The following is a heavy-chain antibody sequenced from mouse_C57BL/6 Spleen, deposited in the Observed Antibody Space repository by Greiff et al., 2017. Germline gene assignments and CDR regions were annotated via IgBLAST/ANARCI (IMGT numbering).Heavy chain of an antibody. CDR3: STMITPYYYAMDY. D-gene: IGHD2-4*01. CDR1: GYTFTSYW. Sequence: VQLQQPGAELVRPGTSVKLSCKASGYTFTSYWMHWVKQRPGQGLEWIGVIDPSDSYTNYNQKFKGKATLTVDTSSSTAYMQLSSLTSEDSAVYYCSTMITPYYYAMDYWGQGTSVTVSS. V-gene: IGHV1-59*01. CDR2: IDPSDSYT. J-gene: IGHJ4*01.